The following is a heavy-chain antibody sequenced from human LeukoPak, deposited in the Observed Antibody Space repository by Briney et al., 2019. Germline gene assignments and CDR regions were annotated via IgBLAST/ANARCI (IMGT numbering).Heavy chain of an antibody. Sequence: GESLQISCKGSGYSFTSYWIGWVRQMPGKGLEWMGIIYPGDSDTSHSPSFQGQVTISAYKSISTAYLQWSSLKASDTAMYYCARRGRVLRYFDPSYYFDYWGQGTLVTVSS. CDR1: GYSFTSYW. CDR2: IYPGDSDT. CDR3: ARRGRVLRYFDPSYYFDY. J-gene: IGHJ4*02. V-gene: IGHV5-51*01. D-gene: IGHD3-9*01.